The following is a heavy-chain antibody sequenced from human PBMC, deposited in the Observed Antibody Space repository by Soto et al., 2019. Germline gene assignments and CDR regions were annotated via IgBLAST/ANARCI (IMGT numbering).Heavy chain of an antibody. CDR3: ARAIAAAGSL. Sequence: GGSLRLSCGGSGFTFSTYWMHWVRQAPGKGLEWVANINQDGTEKYYVDSVKGRFTISRDNAKSSVYLQMNSLRAEDTAVYYCARAIAAAGSLWGQGTLVTVSS. J-gene: IGHJ4*02. CDR1: GFTFSTYW. V-gene: IGHV3-7*01. CDR2: INQDGTEK. D-gene: IGHD6-13*01.